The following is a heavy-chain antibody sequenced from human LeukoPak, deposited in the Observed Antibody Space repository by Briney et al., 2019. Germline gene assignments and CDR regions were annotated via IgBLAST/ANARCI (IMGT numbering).Heavy chain of an antibody. D-gene: IGHD2-2*02. Sequence: GGSLRLSCAASGFTVSSNYMSWVRQAPGKGLEWVSIIYRGGSTYYADSVKGRFTISRDNSKNTLYLQMNSLKAEDTAVYYCARARCSSTRCYSGAEYNWFDPWGQGTLVTVSS. CDR3: ARARCSSTRCYSGAEYNWFDP. CDR1: GFTVSSNY. V-gene: IGHV3-66*02. J-gene: IGHJ5*02. CDR2: IYRGGST.